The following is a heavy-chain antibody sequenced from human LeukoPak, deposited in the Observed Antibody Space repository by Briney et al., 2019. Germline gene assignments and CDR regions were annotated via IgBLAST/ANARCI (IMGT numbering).Heavy chain of an antibody. CDR3: VRGCGRASCPYYFDF. CDR1: GFTFSSYW. D-gene: IGHD2-21*01. Sequence: SGGSLRLSCAASGFTFSSYWMSWVRQAPGKGLEWVATIRRDGSEKHYVDSVEGRFTVSRDNAESSLHLQMSNLRAEDTAIYYCVRGCGRASCPYYFDFWGQGALVTVFS. J-gene: IGHJ4*02. CDR2: IRRDGSEK. V-gene: IGHV3-7*03.